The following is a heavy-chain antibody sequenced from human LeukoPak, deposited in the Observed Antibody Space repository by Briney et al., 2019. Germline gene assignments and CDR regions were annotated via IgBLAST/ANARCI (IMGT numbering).Heavy chain of an antibody. CDR3: VTEYYYDSSGYSEYFQH. CDR2: ISSNGGST. V-gene: IGHV3-64D*09. CDR1: GFTFSSYA. D-gene: IGHD3-22*01. Sequence: GGSLRLSCSASGFTFSSYAMHWVPQAPGKGLEYVSAISSNGGSTYYADSVKGRFTISRDNSKNTLYLQMSSLRAEDTAVYYCVTEYYYDSSGYSEYFQHWGQGTLVTVSS. J-gene: IGHJ1*01.